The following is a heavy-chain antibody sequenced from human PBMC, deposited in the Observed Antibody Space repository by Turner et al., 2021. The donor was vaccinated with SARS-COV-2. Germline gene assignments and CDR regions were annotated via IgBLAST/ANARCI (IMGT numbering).Heavy chain of an antibody. CDR2: ISTIIRTT. CDR3: ARGDDFWSGSYYYDMDV. Sequence: EVQLVESGGGLVQPGGSLRLSCDASGFPFSTYSMNWVRQAPGKGLEWVSYISTIIRTTYYADSVKGRFTISRDNAKNSLYLQMNSLRDEDTAVYYCARGDDFWSGSYYYDMDVWGQGTTVTVSS. D-gene: IGHD3-3*01. J-gene: IGHJ6*02. CDR1: GFPFSTYS. V-gene: IGHV3-48*02.